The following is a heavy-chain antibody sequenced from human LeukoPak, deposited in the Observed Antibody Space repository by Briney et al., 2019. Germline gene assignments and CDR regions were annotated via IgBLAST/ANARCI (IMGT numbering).Heavy chain of an antibody. J-gene: IGHJ3*02. D-gene: IGHD3-22*01. CDR3: ARRYYYDSSGLDAFDI. Sequence: GESLKISCKGSGYSFTSYWIGWVRQMPGKGLEWTGIIYPGDSDTRYSPSFQGQVTISADKSISTAYLQWSSLKASDTAMYYCARRYYYDSSGLDAFDIWGQGTMVTVSS. CDR1: GYSFTSYW. CDR2: IYPGDSDT. V-gene: IGHV5-51*01.